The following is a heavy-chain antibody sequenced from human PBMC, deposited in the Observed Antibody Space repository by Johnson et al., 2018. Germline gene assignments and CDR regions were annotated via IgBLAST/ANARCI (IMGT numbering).Heavy chain of an antibody. CDR3: ARARSWGIQLYYYYYGMDV. D-gene: IGHD5-18*01. J-gene: IGHJ6*02. CDR2: IWYDGSNK. Sequence: QVQLVQSGGGVVQPGRSLRLSCAASGFTFSSYGMHWVRQAPGKGLEWVAVIWYDGSNKYYADSVKGRFTISRDNSKNTLYLQMNSLRAEDTAVYYCARARSWGIQLYYYYYGMDVCGQGTTVTVSS. V-gene: IGHV3-33*01. CDR1: GFTFSSYG.